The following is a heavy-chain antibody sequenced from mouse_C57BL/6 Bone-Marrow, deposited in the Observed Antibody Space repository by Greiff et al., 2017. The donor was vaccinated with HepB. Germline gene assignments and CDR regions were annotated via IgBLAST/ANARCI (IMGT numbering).Heavy chain of an antibody. J-gene: IGHJ4*01. CDR1: GYTFTDYE. CDR2: IDPETGGT. CDR3: TRCSSGTHYYAMDY. D-gene: IGHD3-2*02. V-gene: IGHV1-15*01. Sequence: VQLQQSGAELVRPGASVTLSCKASGYTFTDYEMHWVKQTPVHGLEWIGAIDPETGGTAYNQKFKGKAILTADKSSSTAYMELRSLTSEDSAVYYCTRCSSGTHYYAMDYWGQGTSVTVSS.